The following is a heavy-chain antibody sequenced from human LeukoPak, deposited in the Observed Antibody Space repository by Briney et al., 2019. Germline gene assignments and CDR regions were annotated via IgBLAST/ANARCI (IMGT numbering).Heavy chain of an antibody. D-gene: IGHD2-2*02. CDR2: INHSGST. CDR3: ARRHCSSTSCYTGYYYYGMDV. V-gene: IGHV4-34*01. CDR1: GGSFSGYY. J-gene: IGHJ6*02. Sequence: SETLSLTCAVYGGSFSGYYWSWIRQPPGMGLEWIGEINHSGSTNYNPSLKSRVTISVDTSKNQFSLKLSSVTAADTAVYYCARRHCSSTSCYTGYYYYGMDVWGQGTTVTVSS.